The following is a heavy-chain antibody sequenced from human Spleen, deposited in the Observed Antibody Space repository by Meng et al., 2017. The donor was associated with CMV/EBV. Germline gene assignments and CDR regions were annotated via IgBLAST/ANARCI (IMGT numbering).Heavy chain of an antibody. CDR2: ISSSSSYI. CDR3: VKGAGWTFDY. V-gene: IGHV3-21*04. Sequence: GGSLRLSCSASGFTFSSYSMNWVRQAPGKGLEWVSSISSSSSYIYYADSVKGRFTISRDNAKNSLYLQMNSLRAEDTAVYYCVKGAGWTFDYWGQGTLVTVSS. J-gene: IGHJ4*02. CDR1: GFTFSSYS. D-gene: IGHD1-14*01.